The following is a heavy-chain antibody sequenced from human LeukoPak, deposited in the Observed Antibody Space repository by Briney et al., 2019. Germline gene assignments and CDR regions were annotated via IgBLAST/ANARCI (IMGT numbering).Heavy chain of an antibody. D-gene: IGHD3-3*01. Sequence: GGSLRLSCAASGFTFSSYWMSWVRQVPGKGLEWVANIKPDGSEKYCVGSVKGRFTIYRDNAKNSLYLEMNSLRAEDTAVYYCARVYDVWSGYYRDYWGQGTLVTVSS. CDR2: IKPDGSEK. CDR1: GFTFSSYW. J-gene: IGHJ4*02. CDR3: ARVYDVWSGYYRDY. V-gene: IGHV3-7*04.